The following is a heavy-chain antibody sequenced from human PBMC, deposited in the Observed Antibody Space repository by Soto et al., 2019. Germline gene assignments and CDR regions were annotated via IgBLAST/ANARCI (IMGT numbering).Heavy chain of an antibody. D-gene: IGHD6-13*01. CDR1: GGSISSYY. V-gene: IGHV4-59*08. J-gene: IGHJ5*02. Sequence: SETLSLTCTVSGGSISSYYWSWIRQPPGKGLEWIGYIYYSGSTNYNPSLKSRVTISVDTSKNQFSLKLSSVTAADTATYYCAHHGIAAAVFPWGQGTLVTVSS. CDR2: IYYSGST. CDR3: AHHGIAAAVFP.